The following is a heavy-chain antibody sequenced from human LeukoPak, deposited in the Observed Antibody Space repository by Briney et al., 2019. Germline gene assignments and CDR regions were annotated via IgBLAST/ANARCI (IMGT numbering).Heavy chain of an antibody. J-gene: IGHJ5*02. CDR2: IIPIFGTA. D-gene: IGHD2-21*01. V-gene: IGHV1-69*05. CDR1: GGTFSSYA. Sequence: ASVKAPCKASGGTFSSYAISWVRQAPGQGLEWMGRIIPIFGTANYAQKLQGRVTMTTDTSTSTAYMELRSLRSDDTAVYYCARESSKGETDPWGQGTLVTVSS. CDR3: ARESSKGETDP.